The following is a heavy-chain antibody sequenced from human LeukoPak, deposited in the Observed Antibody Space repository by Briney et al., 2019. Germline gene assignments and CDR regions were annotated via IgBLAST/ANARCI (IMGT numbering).Heavy chain of an antibody. CDR3: AKGGGGHCSGGFCSIFDY. V-gene: IGHV3-23*01. Sequence: GGSLRLSCAASGFTFTTYAINWVRQAPGKGLEWVSGISGSGDTTHYADPVRGRFTISRDNYQNAVYLQMNSLRGDDTALYFCAKGGGGHCSGGFCSIFDYWGQGALVTVSS. D-gene: IGHD2-15*01. CDR2: ISGSGDTT. CDR1: GFTFTTYA. J-gene: IGHJ4*02.